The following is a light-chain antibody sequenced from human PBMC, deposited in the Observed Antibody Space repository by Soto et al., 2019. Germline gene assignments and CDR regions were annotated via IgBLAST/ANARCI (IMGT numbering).Light chain of an antibody. Sequence: DIQMTQSPSTLSASVGDRVIITCRASQSVSGWLAWYRQKPGKAPELLIYSASTLETGVPSRFSGSGSGTDVTLTVSSLQREDVATYYCQQYERYPLTFGGGTKVEIK. J-gene: IGKJ4*01. CDR2: SAS. V-gene: IGKV1-5*03. CDR1: QSVSGW. CDR3: QQYERYPLT.